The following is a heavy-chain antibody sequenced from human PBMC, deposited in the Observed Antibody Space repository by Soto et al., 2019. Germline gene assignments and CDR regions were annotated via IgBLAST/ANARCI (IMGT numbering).Heavy chain of an antibody. Sequence: SETLSLTGAVYGWSFGGYYWSWIRQPPGKGLEWIGEINHSGSTNYNPSLKSRVTISVDTSKNQFSLKLSSVTAADTAVYYCASLKGGYYYYGMDVWGQGTTVTVSS. CDR1: GWSFGGYY. CDR2: INHSGST. CDR3: ASLKGGYYYYGMDV. V-gene: IGHV4-34*01. D-gene: IGHD2-15*01. J-gene: IGHJ6*02.